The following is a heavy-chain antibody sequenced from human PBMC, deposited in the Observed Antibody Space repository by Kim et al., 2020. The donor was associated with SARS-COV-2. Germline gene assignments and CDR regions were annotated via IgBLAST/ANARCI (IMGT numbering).Heavy chain of an antibody. D-gene: IGHD2-8*02. J-gene: IGHJ4*02. Sequence: TTQNPSHKGRVTISVDTSKNQFSLKLSSVTAADTAVYYCARDPYGVGYNYWGQGTLVTVSS. CDR3: ARDPYGVGYNY. CDR2: T. V-gene: IGHV4-34*01.